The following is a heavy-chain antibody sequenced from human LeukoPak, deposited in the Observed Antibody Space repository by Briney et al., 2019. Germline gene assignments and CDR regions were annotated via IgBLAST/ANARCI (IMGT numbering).Heavy chain of an antibody. CDR3: VRDDLGIGVPFDS. J-gene: IGHJ4*02. CDR2: TYYRSRWFT. CDR1: GDSVSSNTAA. Sequence: SQTLSLTCAISGDSVSSNTAAWNWIRQSPSRGLEWLGRTYYRSRWFTDYAVSVESRITITPDKSKNQFSLQLNSVTPEDTAVYYCVRDDLGIGVPFDSWGQGTLVTVSS. V-gene: IGHV6-1*01. D-gene: IGHD7-27*01.